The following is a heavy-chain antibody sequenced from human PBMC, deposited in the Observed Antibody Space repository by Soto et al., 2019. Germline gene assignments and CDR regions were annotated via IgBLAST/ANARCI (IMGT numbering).Heavy chain of an antibody. CDR3: ARHVAAAGKRYYGMDV. CDR1: GYSFTIYC. CDR2: IYPGDSDT. Sequence: GGSLKISCGGSGYSFTIYCIGLVLQMPGKGLEWMWIIYPGDSDTRYSPSFQGQVTISADKSISTAYLQWSSLKASDTAMYYCARHVAAAGKRYYGMDVWGQGTTVTVSS. D-gene: IGHD6-13*01. V-gene: IGHV5-51*01. J-gene: IGHJ6*02.